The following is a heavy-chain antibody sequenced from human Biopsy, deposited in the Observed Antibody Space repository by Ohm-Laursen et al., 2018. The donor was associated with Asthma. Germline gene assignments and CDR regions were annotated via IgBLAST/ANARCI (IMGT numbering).Heavy chain of an antibody. Sequence: GASVTASCKSLGGTFNTYVIGWARQAPGQGLEWMGGINSVFGTTTYPQKFQDRVTINADDSTSTVYMELSSLRSEDTAVYYCARKAGSCISRTCYSLDFWGQGTLVTISS. J-gene: IGHJ4*02. V-gene: IGHV1-69*13. D-gene: IGHD2-2*01. CDR3: ARKAGSCISRTCYSLDF. CDR2: INSVFGTT. CDR1: GGTFNTYV.